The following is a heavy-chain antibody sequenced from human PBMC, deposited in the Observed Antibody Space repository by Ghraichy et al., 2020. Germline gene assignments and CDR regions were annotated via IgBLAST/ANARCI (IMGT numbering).Heavy chain of an antibody. Sequence: GESLNISCAASGFTFSSYDMSWIRQAPGKGLEWVSYISSSGSTIYYADSVKGRFTISRDNAKNSLYLQMNSLRAEDTAVYYCASNVVLGYYGMDVWGQGTTVTVSS. CDR3: ASNVVLGYYGMDV. J-gene: IGHJ6*02. CDR1: GFTFSSYD. D-gene: IGHD3-10*01. V-gene: IGHV3-11*01. CDR2: ISSSGSTI.